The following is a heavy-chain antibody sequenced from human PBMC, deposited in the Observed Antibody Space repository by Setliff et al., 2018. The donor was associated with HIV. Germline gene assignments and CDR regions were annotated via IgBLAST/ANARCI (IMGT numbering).Heavy chain of an antibody. CDR2: INHSGST. V-gene: IGHV4-34*01. CDR3: ARGPPRTGDYSRYYYYYMDV. D-gene: IGHD3-10*01. CDR1: GGSLSGYY. J-gene: IGHJ6*03. Sequence: SETLSLTCAVYGGSLSGYYWSWFRQPPGKGLEWIGEINHSGSTNYNPSLKSRVTMSFDTSKNQFSLSLSSVTAADTALYYCARGPPRTGDYSRYYYYYMDVWAKGTTVTVSS.